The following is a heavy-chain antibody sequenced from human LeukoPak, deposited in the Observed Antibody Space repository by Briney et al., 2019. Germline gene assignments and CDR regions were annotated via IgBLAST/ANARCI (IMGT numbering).Heavy chain of an antibody. CDR1: GFTFSSYE. V-gene: IGHV3-48*03. Sequence: GGSLRLSCAASGFTFSSYEMNWVRQAPGKGLEWVSYISSSGSTIYYADSVKGRFTISRDNAKNSLYLQMNSLRAEDTAVYYCARDYSSGWYANMDVWGKGTTVTVSS. CDR2: ISSSGSTI. CDR3: ARDYSSGWYANMDV. J-gene: IGHJ6*03. D-gene: IGHD6-19*01.